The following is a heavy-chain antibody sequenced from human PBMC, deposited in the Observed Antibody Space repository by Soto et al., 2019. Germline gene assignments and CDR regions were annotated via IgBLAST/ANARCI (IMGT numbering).Heavy chain of an antibody. D-gene: IGHD3-10*01. J-gene: IGHJ4*02. CDR3: AKEMTMASRLLWFGESFDYFDY. CDR2: ISGSGGST. CDR1: GFTFSSYA. V-gene: IGHV3-23*01. Sequence: ESGGGLVQPGGSLRLSCAASGFTFSSYAMSWVRQAPGKGLEWVSAISGSGGSTYYADSVKGRFTISRDNSKNTLYLQMNSLRAEDTAVYYCAKEMTMASRLLWFGESFDYFDYWGQGTLVTVSS.